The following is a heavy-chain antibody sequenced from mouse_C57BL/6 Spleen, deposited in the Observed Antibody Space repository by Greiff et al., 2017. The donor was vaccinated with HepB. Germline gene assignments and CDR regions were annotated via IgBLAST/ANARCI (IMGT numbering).Heavy chain of an antibody. CDR1: GFTFSDYG. Sequence: EVKLVESGGGLVKPGGSLKLSCAASGFTFSDYGMHWVHQAPEKGLEWVAYISSGSSTIYYADTVKGRFTISRDNAKDTLFLQMTNLRSEDTAMYYCARGLRRNYYAMDYWGQGTSVTVSS. CDR3: ARGLRRNYYAMDY. V-gene: IGHV5-17*01. J-gene: IGHJ4*01. CDR2: ISSGSSTI. D-gene: IGHD2-2*01.